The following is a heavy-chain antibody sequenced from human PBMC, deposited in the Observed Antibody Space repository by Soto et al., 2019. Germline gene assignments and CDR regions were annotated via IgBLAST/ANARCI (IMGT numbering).Heavy chain of an antibody. V-gene: IGHV1-18*01. CDR3: ARSPNTYGDYPFDY. D-gene: IGHD4-17*01. CDR1: CYTITSYG. Sequence: ASVKLACQASCYTITSYGISWVRQATGQGLEWMGWISAYNGNTNYAQKLQGRVTMTTDTSTSTAYMELRSLRSDDTAVYYCARSPNTYGDYPFDYWGQGTLVTVSS. CDR2: ISAYNGNT. J-gene: IGHJ4*02.